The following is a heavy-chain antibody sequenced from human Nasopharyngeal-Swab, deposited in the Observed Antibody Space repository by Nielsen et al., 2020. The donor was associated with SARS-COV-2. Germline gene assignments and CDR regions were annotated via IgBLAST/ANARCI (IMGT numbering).Heavy chain of an antibody. J-gene: IGHJ6*02. CDR2: IYHSGST. CDR3: ARDPRSGMHYYYGMDV. D-gene: IGHD1-14*01. Sequence: WIRQPPGKGLEWIGYIYHSGSTYYNPSLKSRVTISVDKSKNQFSLKLSSVTAADTAVYYCARDPRSGMHYYYGMDVWGQGTTVTVSS. V-gene: IGHV4-30-2*01.